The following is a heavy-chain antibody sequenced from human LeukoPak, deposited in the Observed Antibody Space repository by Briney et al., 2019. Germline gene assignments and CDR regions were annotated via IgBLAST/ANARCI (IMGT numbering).Heavy chain of an antibody. Sequence: GGSLRLSCAASGFTFSRYWMTWVRQAPGKGLEWVARIREKPHSYSTEYAASVKGRFTISRDDSKNSLYLQMSSLKTEDTAVYYCARGFRYGSNWGFDYWGQGTLVTVSS. CDR1: GFTFSRYW. D-gene: IGHD5-24*01. CDR3: ARGFRYGSNWGFDY. CDR2: IREKPHSYST. V-gene: IGHV3-72*01. J-gene: IGHJ4*02.